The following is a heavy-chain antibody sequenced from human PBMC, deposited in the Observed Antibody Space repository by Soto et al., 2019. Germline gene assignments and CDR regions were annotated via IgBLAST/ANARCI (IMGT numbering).Heavy chain of an antibody. CDR3: LRDQAWYSFVS. D-gene: IGHD6-13*01. J-gene: IGHJ4*02. V-gene: IGHV3-7*01. Sequence: GGSLRLSCAASGFTFSNYWMDWVRQAPGKGLEWVANINPDGSEKYFMDSVKGRFTISSDNAENSLYLQMSSLRAEDTGVYYCLRDQAWYSFVSWGQGTLVTVSS. CDR1: GFTFSNYW. CDR2: INPDGSEK.